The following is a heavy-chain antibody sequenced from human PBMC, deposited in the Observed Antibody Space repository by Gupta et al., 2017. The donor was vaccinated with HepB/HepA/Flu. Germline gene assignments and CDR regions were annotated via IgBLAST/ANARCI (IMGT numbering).Heavy chain of an antibody. Sequence: QVQLQESGPGLVKPSETLSLTCTVSGGSLSSYYWSWIRQPPGKGLEWIGFIYYSGSTNYKPSLKSRVTISVDTSKNQFSLKLSSVTAADTAVYYCARQVDTATIDYWGQGTLVTVSS. CDR2: IYYSGST. CDR3: ARQVDTATIDY. CDR1: GGSLSSYY. V-gene: IGHV4-59*08. J-gene: IGHJ4*02. D-gene: IGHD5-18*01.